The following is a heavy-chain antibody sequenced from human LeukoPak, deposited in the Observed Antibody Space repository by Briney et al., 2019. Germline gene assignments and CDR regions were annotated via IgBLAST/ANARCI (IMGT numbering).Heavy chain of an antibody. D-gene: IGHD6-19*01. Sequence: GGSLRLSCAASGFTVSSNYMSWVRQAPGKGLEWVSVIYSGGSTYYADSVKGRFTISRDNSKNTLYLQMNSLRAEDTAVYYCARGGIAVAGTVWVGLDYWGQGTLVTVSS. CDR2: IYSGGST. V-gene: IGHV3-53*01. J-gene: IGHJ4*02. CDR3: ARGGIAVAGTVWVGLDY. CDR1: GFTVSSNY.